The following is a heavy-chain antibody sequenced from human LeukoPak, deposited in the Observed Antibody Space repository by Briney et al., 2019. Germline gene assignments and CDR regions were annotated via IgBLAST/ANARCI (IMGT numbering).Heavy chain of an antibody. CDR2: IYPGDFDT. Sequence: ESLKISGQGSGYSFTSYWSGWVRQMPGKGLEWRGIIYPGDFDTRYSPSFQGQVTISADKSISTAYLQWSSLKASDTAMYYCARPAYYYASSGYSYYFDYWGQGTLVTVSS. D-gene: IGHD3-22*01. CDR1: GYSFTSYW. J-gene: IGHJ4*02. CDR3: ARPAYYYASSGYSYYFDY. V-gene: IGHV5-51*01.